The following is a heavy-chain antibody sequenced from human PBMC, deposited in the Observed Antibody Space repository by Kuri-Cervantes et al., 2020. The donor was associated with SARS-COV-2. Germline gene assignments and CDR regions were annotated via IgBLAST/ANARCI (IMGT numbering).Heavy chain of an antibody. D-gene: IGHD4-17*01. CDR2: ISYSGTT. CDR1: GASISSSNYY. CDR3: ARHLGGYGDRGFDF. V-gene: IGHV4-39*01. Sequence: GSLRLSCTVSGASISSSNYYWGWIRQPPGKGLGWIGSISYSGTTSHNPSLKSRVTISLDTSKNQFSLRLTSVTAADSAVYYCARHLGGYGDRGFDFWGQGTLVTVSS. J-gene: IGHJ4*02.